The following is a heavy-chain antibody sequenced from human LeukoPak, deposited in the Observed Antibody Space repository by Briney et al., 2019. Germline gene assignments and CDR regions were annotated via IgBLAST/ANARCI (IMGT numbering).Heavy chain of an antibody. J-gene: IGHJ5*02. Sequence: PGGSLRLSCAASGFTFSSYGMHWVRQAPGKGLEWVAFIRYDGSNKYYADSVKGRFTISRDNSKNTLYLQMNSLRAEDTAVYYCAKVWGDIVVVPAAGNNWFDPWGQGTLVTVSS. CDR1: GFTFSSYG. V-gene: IGHV3-30*02. CDR2: IRYDGSNK. D-gene: IGHD2-2*01. CDR3: AKVWGDIVVVPAAGNNWFDP.